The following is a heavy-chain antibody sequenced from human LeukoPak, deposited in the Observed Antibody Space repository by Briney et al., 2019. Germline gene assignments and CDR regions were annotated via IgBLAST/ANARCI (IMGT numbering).Heavy chain of an antibody. V-gene: IGHV4-31*01. D-gene: IGHD4-11*01. CDR2: IYHSGST. J-gene: IGHJ3*02. CDR1: GGSISSGGYY. CDR3: AKAHITQYVVDGLDI. Sequence: ASHTLSLTCTVSGGSISSGGYYWSWIRQPPGKGLERNGYIYHSGSTYYNPSLKSHFIVSVDTCQNQFSLKLSYVTATGRAVIFRAKAHITQYVVDGLDICRQGTMVTVSS.